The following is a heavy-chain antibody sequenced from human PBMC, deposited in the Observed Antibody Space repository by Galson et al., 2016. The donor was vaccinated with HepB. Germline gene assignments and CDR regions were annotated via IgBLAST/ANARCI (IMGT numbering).Heavy chain of an antibody. D-gene: IGHD3-10*01. CDR3: AKDPYYGSDRGYGMDV. V-gene: IGHV3-23*01. CDR1: GFTFNNYA. Sequence: SLRLSCAASGFTFNNYAMNWVRQAPGKGLEWVSAISGSGGYTYYAGSVKGRFTISRVNSKNTLYLQMNSLRAEDTAVYYCAKDPYYGSDRGYGMDVWGQGTTVTVSS. J-gene: IGHJ6*02. CDR2: ISGSGGYT.